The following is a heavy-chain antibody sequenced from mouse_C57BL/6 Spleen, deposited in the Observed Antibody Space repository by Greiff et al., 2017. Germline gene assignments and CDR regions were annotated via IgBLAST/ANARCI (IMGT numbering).Heavy chain of an antibody. Sequence: QVQLQQPGAELVKPGASVKLSCKASGYTFTSYWMQWVKQRPGQGLEWIGEIDPSDSYTNYNQKFKGKATFTVDTSSSTAYMQLSSLTSEDSAVYYCARRSTMITFDYWGQGTTLTVSS. CDR1: GYTFTSYW. CDR2: IDPSDSYT. CDR3: ARRSTMITFDY. J-gene: IGHJ2*01. V-gene: IGHV1-50*01. D-gene: IGHD2-4*01.